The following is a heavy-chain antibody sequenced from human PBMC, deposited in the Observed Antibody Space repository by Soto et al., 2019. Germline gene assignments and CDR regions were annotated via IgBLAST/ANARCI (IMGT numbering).Heavy chain of an antibody. CDR3: AREPVGVAYCGGDCYYDAFDI. CDR2: IIPIFGTA. Sequence: ASVKVSCKASGGTFSSYAISWVRQAPGQGLEWMGGIIPIFGTANYAQKFQGRVTITADKSTSTAYMELSSLRSEDTAVYYCAREPVGVAYCGGDCYYDAFDIWGQGTMVTVSS. D-gene: IGHD2-21*02. J-gene: IGHJ3*02. CDR1: GGTFSSYA. V-gene: IGHV1-69*06.